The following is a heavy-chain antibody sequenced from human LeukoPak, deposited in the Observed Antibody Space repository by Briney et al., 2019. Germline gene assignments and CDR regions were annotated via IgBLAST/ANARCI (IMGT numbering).Heavy chain of an antibody. V-gene: IGHV3-30*18. CDR2: ISYDGRNK. J-gene: IGHJ4*02. D-gene: IGHD2-2*01. CDR3: AKGPLRGTAAAIDY. Sequence: PGGSLRLSCAASGSTFNNYGMHWARQAPGKGLEWVAVISYDGRNKHYPDSVKGRFTISRDISTDTLWLQMDSLRTEDTAVYYCAKGPLRGTAAAIDYWGQGTLVTVSS. CDR1: GSTFNNYG.